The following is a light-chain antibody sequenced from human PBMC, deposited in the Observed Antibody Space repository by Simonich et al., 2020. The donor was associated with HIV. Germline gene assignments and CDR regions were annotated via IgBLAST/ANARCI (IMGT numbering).Light chain of an antibody. J-gene: IGKJ2*01. V-gene: IGKV1-39*01. Sequence: DIQMTQSPSSLSASVGDRVTITCRASQTISSYLNWYQQKPGKAPKLLIYAASSLQSGVPSRFSGSGSGTDFTLTISSLQPEDFATYYCQQYDILPYTFGQGTKLEIK. CDR2: AAS. CDR1: QTISSY. CDR3: QQYDILPYT.